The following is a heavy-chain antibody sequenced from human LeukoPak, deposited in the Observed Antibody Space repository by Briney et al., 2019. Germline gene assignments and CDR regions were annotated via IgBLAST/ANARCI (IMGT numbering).Heavy chain of an antibody. CDR2: INPSGGST. Sequence: ASVKVSCKVSGYTFTELSMHWVRQAPGQGLEWMGIINPSGGSTSYAQKFQGRVTMTRDMSTSTVYMELSSLRSEDTAVYYCARTGYGEPGYFDYWGQGTLVTVSS. V-gene: IGHV1-46*01. D-gene: IGHD4-17*01. CDR3: ARTGYGEPGYFDY. J-gene: IGHJ4*02. CDR1: GYTFTELS.